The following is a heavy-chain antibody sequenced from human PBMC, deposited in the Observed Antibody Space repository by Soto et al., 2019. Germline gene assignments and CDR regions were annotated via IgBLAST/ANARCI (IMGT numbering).Heavy chain of an antibody. CDR3: AHRIIRTVFGLVPTTALYFDC. CDR2: IIWDDDK. J-gene: IGHJ4*02. Sequence: QITLNESGPTVVKPAEPLTLTCTVSGFSPTTSGVGVGWIRQSPVKAPEWLALIIWDDDKRYSASPKSRLTITKDTSKNQVVVTMDSVDPADTATYYCAHRIIRTVFGLVPTTALYFDCWGQGTPFVVSS. CDR1: GFSPTTSGVG. D-gene: IGHD3-3*01. V-gene: IGHV2-5*02.